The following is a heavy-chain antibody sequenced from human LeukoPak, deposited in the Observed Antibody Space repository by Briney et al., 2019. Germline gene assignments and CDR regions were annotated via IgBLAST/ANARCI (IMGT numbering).Heavy chain of an antibody. CDR3: ARGLGYSLVYYYYYYMDV. D-gene: IGHD5-18*01. J-gene: IGHJ6*03. CDR2: MNPNSGNT. CDR1: GYTFTSYD. V-gene: IGHV1-8*01. Sequence: GASVKVPCKASGYTFTSYDINWVRQATGQGLEWIGWMNPNSGNTGYAQKFQGRVTVTRNTSISTAYMELSSLRSEDTAVYYCARGLGYSLVYYYYYYMDVWGKGTTVTVSS.